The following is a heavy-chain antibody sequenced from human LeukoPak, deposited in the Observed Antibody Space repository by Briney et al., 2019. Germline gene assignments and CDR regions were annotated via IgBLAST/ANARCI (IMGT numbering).Heavy chain of an antibody. D-gene: IGHD3-3*01. CDR3: ARSPQYYDFWSGNMDV. CDR2: IYYSGST. CDR1: GGSISSYY. Sequence: SETLSLTCTVSGGSISSYYWSWIRQPPGKGLEWIGYIYYSGSTNYNPSLKSRVTISVDTSKNQFSLKLSSVTAADTAVYYCARSPQYYDFWSGNMDVWGKGTTVTVSS. J-gene: IGHJ6*03. V-gene: IGHV4-59*01.